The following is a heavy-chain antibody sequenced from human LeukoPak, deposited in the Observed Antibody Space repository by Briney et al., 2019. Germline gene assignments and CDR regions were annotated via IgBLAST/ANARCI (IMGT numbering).Heavy chain of an antibody. D-gene: IGHD6-13*01. CDR1: GFTFDDYA. J-gene: IGHJ4*02. Sequence: GGSLRLSCAASGFTFDDYAMHWVRQAPGEGLEWVANIKQDGSEKYYVDSVKGRFTISRDNAKNSLYLQMNSLRAEDTAVYYCAKIGSSWDFDYWGQGTLVTVSS. V-gene: IGHV3-7*01. CDR3: AKIGSSWDFDY. CDR2: IKQDGSEK.